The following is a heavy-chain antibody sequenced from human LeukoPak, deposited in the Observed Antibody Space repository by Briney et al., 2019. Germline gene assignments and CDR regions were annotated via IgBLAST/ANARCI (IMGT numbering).Heavy chain of an antibody. CDR2: IYSGGST. J-gene: IGHJ4*02. D-gene: IGHD2-15*01. CDR3: ARVTASGGSRHFDY. CDR1: GFTFSSNY. V-gene: IGHV3-66*02. Sequence: GGSLRLSCAASGFTFSSNYMSWVRQAPGKGLEGVSVIYSGGSTCYTDSVKVRFTISRDNSKNTLYLQMNSLRAEDTAVYYCARVTASGGSRHFDYWGQGTLVTVSS.